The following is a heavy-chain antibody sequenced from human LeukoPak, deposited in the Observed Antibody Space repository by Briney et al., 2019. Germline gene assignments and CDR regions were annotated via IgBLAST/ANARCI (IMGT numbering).Heavy chain of an antibody. J-gene: IGHJ4*02. CDR2: TSAYNGNT. D-gene: IGHD3-3*01. Sequence: ASVKVSCKASGYTFTSYGINWVRQAPGQGLEWMGWTSAYNGNTNYAQKLQGRVTMTTDTSTSTAYMELRSLRSDDTAVYYCARGLPGDDFWSGYCFDYWGQGTLVTVSS. CDR3: ARGLPGDDFWSGYCFDY. CDR1: GYTFTSYG. V-gene: IGHV1-18*01.